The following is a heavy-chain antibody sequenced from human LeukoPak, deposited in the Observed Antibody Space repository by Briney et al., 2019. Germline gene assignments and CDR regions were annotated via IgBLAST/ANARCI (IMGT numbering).Heavy chain of an antibody. D-gene: IGHD5-24*01. CDR3: ARGEGWLANDY. V-gene: IGHV4-59*01. CDR2: IYYSGST. CDR1: GGSISSYY. J-gene: IGHJ4*02. Sequence: SETLSLTCTVSGGSISSYYWSWIRQPPGEGLEWIGYIYYSGSTNYNPSLKSRVTISVDTSKNQFSLKLSSVTAADTAVYYCARGEGWLANDYWGQGTLVTVSS.